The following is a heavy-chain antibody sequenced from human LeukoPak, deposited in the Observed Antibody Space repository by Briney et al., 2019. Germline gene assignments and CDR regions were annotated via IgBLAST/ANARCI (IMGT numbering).Heavy chain of an antibody. J-gene: IGHJ6*02. D-gene: IGHD6-13*01. CDR3: AKDSYSNYYNGLDV. CDR1: GFSFRSHA. V-gene: IGHV3-23*01. Sequence: GGSLRLSRAASGFSFRSHAMFWVRQAPGKGLEWVSVIRGGGGSTDYADSVKGRFTISRDNSKNTLYLQMSSLRAEDTAVYYCAKDSYSNYYNGLDVWGQGTTVTVSS. CDR2: IRGGGGST.